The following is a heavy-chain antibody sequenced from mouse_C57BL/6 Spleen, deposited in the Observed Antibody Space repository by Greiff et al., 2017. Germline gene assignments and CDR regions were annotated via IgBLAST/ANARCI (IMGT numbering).Heavy chain of an antibody. V-gene: IGHV1-52*01. CDR1: GFTFTTYW. J-gene: IGHJ2*01. Sequence: QVQLQQPGAELVRPGSSVKLSCKASGFTFTTYWMHWVKQRPIQGLEWIGNIDPSDSETHYNQKFKDKATLTVDKSSSTAYMQLSSLTSEDSAVYYCSRRDFDYWGQGTTLTVSS. CDR3: SRRDFDY. CDR2: IDPSDSET.